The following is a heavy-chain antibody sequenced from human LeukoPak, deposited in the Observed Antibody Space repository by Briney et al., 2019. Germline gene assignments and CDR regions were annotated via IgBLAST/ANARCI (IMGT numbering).Heavy chain of an antibody. Sequence: PGGSLRLSCVASGFTFSHYSMNWVRQAPGKGLEWVSSIRFTGSYIYYADSVKGRFTISRDDAKNLLSLQMISLRAEDTAVHYCARLGSQGGVAALDYWGQGTLVTVSS. V-gene: IGHV3-21*01. CDR3: ARLGSQGGVAALDY. D-gene: IGHD6-25*01. J-gene: IGHJ4*02. CDR2: IRFTGSYI. CDR1: GFTFSHYS.